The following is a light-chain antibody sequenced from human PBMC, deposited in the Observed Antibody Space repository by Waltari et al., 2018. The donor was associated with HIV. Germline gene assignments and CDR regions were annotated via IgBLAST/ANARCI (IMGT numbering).Light chain of an antibody. J-gene: IGKJ1*01. CDR1: QSISNY. Sequence: DIQMTQSPSTLSASIGDRVTITCRVTQSISNYLAWYQQKPGKVPKLLIYRASSLESGVLSRFSGSGSGTEFTLTISSLQPDDFATYYCQQYKINWMFGQGTKVEIK. CDR2: RAS. V-gene: IGKV1-5*03. CDR3: QQYKINWM.